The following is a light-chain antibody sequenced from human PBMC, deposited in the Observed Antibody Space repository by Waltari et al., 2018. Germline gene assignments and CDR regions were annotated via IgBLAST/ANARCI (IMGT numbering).Light chain of an antibody. Sequence: EIVLTQPPVTLSLSPGERATLSCRASQSVSSSYLAWYQQKPGQAPRLLIYGESFRATGIPDRFSGSGSGTDFTLTISRLETEDVAVFYCQQFGGGFTFGPGTKVDIK. CDR3: QQFGGGFT. V-gene: IGKV3-20*01. CDR1: QSVSSSY. CDR2: GES. J-gene: IGKJ3*01.